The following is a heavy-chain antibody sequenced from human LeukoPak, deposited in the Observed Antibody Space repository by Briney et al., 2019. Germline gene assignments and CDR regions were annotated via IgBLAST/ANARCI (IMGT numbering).Heavy chain of an antibody. D-gene: IGHD3-16*01. J-gene: IGHJ4*02. Sequence: GGSLRLSCATSGFTFNTYWMSWVRQAPGKGLEWVANIKQGAVERYYVDSVKGRFTNSRDDAKNSLYLHMNSLRAEDTAVYYCAREGRSSGGFDYWGQGTLVTVSS. V-gene: IGHV3-7*01. CDR2: IKQGAVER. CDR3: AREGRSSGGFDY. CDR1: GFTFNTYW.